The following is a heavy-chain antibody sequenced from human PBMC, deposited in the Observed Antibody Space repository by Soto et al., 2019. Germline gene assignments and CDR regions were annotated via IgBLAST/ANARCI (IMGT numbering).Heavy chain of an antibody. CDR1: GFTFSSYW. V-gene: IGHV3-7*01. CDR2: IKQDGSKK. D-gene: IGHD3-10*01. CDR3: ARGLRGYYGKDV. J-gene: IGHJ6*02. Sequence: GGSLRLSCAASGFTFSSYWMSWVRQAPGKGLEWVANIKQDGSKKYYVDSVKGRFTISRDSAKNSVYLQMNSLRAEVTAMYYCARGLRGYYGKDVWGQGTTVTVSS.